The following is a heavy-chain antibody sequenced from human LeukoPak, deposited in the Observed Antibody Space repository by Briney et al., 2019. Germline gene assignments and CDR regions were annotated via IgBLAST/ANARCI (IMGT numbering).Heavy chain of an antibody. J-gene: IGHJ4*02. Sequence: ASVKVSCKASGYTFTGYYMHWVRQAPGQGLEWMGWINPNSGGTNYAQKFQGRVTMTRDTSISTAYMELSRLRSDDTAVYYCARVYARYCSGGSCYSWLGYWGQGTLVTVSS. D-gene: IGHD2-15*01. CDR1: GYTFTGYY. CDR2: INPNSGGT. V-gene: IGHV1-2*02. CDR3: ARVYARYCSGGSCYSWLGY.